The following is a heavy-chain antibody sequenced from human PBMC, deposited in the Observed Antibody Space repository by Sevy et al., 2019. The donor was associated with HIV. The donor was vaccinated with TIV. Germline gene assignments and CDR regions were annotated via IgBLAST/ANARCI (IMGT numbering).Heavy chain of an antibody. V-gene: IGHV3-23*01. Sequence: GGSLRLSCAASGLTYTSYAMSWVRQAPGKGLEWVSGISGSATNAYYADSVRGRFTISRDNSKNTLYVQMNSLRAEDTAVYYCAKDLSPWTSGSFHYWGQGTLVTVSS. CDR1: GLTYTSYA. J-gene: IGHJ4*02. CDR3: AKDLSPWTSGSFHY. D-gene: IGHD1-26*01. CDR2: ISGSATNA.